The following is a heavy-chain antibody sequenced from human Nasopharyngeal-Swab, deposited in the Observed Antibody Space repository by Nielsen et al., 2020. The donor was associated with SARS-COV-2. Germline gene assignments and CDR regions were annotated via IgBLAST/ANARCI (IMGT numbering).Heavy chain of an antibody. CDR1: AFTFGNYY. CDR3: ARGDDTTDYYEPFDY. D-gene: IGHD3-22*01. V-gene: IGHV3-11*04. J-gene: IGHJ4*02. CDR2: ISGTGDTV. Sequence: GESLKISCAASAFTFGNYYMTWIRQAPGKGLEWVSYISGTGDTVYYADSVKGRFTISRDNAKNSLYLQMNSLRAEDTAVYYARGDDTTDYYEPFDYWGQGTLVTVSS.